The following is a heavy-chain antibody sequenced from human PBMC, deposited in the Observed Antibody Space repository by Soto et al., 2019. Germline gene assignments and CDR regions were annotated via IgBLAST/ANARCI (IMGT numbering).Heavy chain of an antibody. J-gene: IGHJ4*02. CDR3: VRDSPIGSTYSGYDGIDY. D-gene: IGHD5-12*01. CDR2: IIPLLDIA. V-gene: IGHV1-69*08. CDR1: GGTFSNDI. Sequence: QVQLVQSGAEVTKPGSSVKVSCKASGGTFSNDIITWVRQAPGQGLEWMGRIIPLLDIANYAQKFQGRVTITADKSTSTAYMELNSLRSEDTAVYYCVRDSPIGSTYSGYDGIDYWGQGTLVTVSS.